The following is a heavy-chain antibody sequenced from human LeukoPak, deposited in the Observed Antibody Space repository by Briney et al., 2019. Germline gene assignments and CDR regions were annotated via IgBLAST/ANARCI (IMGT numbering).Heavy chain of an antibody. CDR1: GFTFSSYS. D-gene: IGHD3-22*01. Sequence: PGGSLRLSCAASGFTFSSYSMNWVRQAPGKGLEWVSSISSSSSYIYYADSVKGRFTTSRDNAKNSLYLQMNSLRAEDTAVYYCARDSDSSGYCDYWGQGTLVTVSS. CDR2: ISSSSSYI. CDR3: ARDSDSSGYCDY. V-gene: IGHV3-21*01. J-gene: IGHJ4*02.